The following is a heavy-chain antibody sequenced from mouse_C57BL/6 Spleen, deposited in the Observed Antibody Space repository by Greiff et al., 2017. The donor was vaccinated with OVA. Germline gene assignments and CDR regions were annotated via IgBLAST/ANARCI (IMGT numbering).Heavy chain of an antibody. CDR1: GYTFTDYE. D-gene: IGHD2-2*01. CDR2: IDPETGGT. Sequence: VQLQQSGAELVRPGASVTLSCKASGYTFTDYEMHWVKQTPVHGLEWIGAIDPETGGTAYNQKFKGQAILTADKSSSTAYMELRSRTSEDSAVYYCTTYGYERFAYWGQGTLVTVSA. J-gene: IGHJ3*01. CDR3: TTYGYERFAY. V-gene: IGHV1-15*01.